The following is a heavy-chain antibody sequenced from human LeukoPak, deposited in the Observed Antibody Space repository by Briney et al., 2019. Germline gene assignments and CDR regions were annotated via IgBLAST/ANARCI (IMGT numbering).Heavy chain of an antibody. CDR1: GFTFSSYE. D-gene: IGHD3-9*01. CDR3: ARGQNYDILTGYYYYYYYMDV. J-gene: IGHJ6*03. Sequence: GSLRLSCAASGFTFSSYEMNWVRQAPGKGLEWIGEINHSGSTNYNPSLKSRVTISVDTSKNQFSLKLSSVTAANTAVYYCARGQNYDILTGYYYYYYYMDVWGKGTTVTVSS. CDR2: INHSGST. V-gene: IGHV4-34*01.